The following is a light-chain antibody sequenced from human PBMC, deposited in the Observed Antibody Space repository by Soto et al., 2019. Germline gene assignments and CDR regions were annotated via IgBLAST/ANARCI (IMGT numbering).Light chain of an antibody. Sequence: QSVLTQPASVSGSPGQSITISCTGASNDVGAYNSVSWYQQHPGKAPKLIIYEVSSRPPGVSDRFSGSKSGDTASLTISGLQAEDEAAYYCSAYTTSGTVVFAGGTKVTVL. V-gene: IGLV2-14*01. J-gene: IGLJ2*01. CDR3: SAYTTSGTVV. CDR2: EVS. CDR1: SNDVGAYNS.